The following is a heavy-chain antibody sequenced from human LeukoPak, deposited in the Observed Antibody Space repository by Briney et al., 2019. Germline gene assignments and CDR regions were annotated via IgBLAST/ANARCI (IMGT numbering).Heavy chain of an antibody. D-gene: IGHD5-18*01. CDR3: ARDSGGGYSYGYNDY. Sequence: SETLSLTCAVYGGSFSGYYWSWIRQPPGKGLEWIGEINHSGSTNYNPSLKSRVTISVDTSKNQFSLKLSSVTAADTAVYYCARDSGGGYSYGYNDYWGQGTLVTVSS. CDR1: GGSFSGYY. CDR2: INHSGST. J-gene: IGHJ4*02. V-gene: IGHV4-34*01.